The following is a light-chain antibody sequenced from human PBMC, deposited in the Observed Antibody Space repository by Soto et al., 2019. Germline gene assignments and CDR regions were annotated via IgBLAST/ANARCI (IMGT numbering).Light chain of an antibody. CDR1: QSVLYSSNNKNY. CDR3: QQYYSTPTWT. J-gene: IGKJ1*01. Sequence: SVMTQSPSSLSVSLGERATINCKSSQSVLYSSNNKNYLAWYQQKPGQPPKLLIYWASTRESGVPDRFSGSGSGTDFTLTISSLQAEDVAVYYCQQYYSTPTWTFGQGTKVDI. CDR2: WAS. V-gene: IGKV4-1*01.